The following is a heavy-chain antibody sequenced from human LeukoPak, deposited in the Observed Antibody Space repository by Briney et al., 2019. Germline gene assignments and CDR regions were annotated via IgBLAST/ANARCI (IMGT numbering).Heavy chain of an antibody. Sequence: GESLQISSKGSGYSFTSYWIGWVRQMPGKGLEWMGTIYPGDSDTRYSPSFQGQVTISVDKSMTTAYLQWGSLKVSDTAMYYCARGRSCTDAVCRNWFDYWGQGTLVTVSS. CDR2: IYPGDSDT. V-gene: IGHV5-51*01. J-gene: IGHJ5*01. D-gene: IGHD2-8*01. CDR3: ARGRSCTDAVCRNWFDY. CDR1: GYSFTSYW.